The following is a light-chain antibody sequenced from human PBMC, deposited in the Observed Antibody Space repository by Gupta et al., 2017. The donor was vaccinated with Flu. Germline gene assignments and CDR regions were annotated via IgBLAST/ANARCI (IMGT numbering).Light chain of an antibody. CDR3: QHYGGSPWT. CDR2: GAS. J-gene: IGKJ1*01. V-gene: IGKV3-20*01. Sequence: ELVLTQSPGTLSLSPGERATLSCRASQSVSSSYLAWFQQKPGQAPRLLIYGASSRVTGIPDRFGGSGSGTDFTLTISRLEPEDFAVYYCQHYGGSPWTFGQGTKVEIK. CDR1: QSVSSSY.